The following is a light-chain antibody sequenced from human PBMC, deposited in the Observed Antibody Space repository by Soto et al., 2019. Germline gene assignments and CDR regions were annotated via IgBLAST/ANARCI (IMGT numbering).Light chain of an antibody. J-gene: IGKJ1*01. V-gene: IGKV3-20*01. CDR2: GAS. CDR1: QSVSNNY. Sequence: EVVMTQSPTTLSVSPGERATLSCRASQSVSNNYLAWYQQKPGQAPRLLIYGASSRATGIPDRFSGSGSGTDFTLTISGLEPEDFAVYYCQQYGNSRGTFGQGTKVDI. CDR3: QQYGNSRGT.